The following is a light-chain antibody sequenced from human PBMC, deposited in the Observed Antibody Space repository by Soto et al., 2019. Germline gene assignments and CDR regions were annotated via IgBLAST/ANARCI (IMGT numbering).Light chain of an antibody. V-gene: IGKV3-20*01. Sequence: EIVLTQSPGTLSLSPGERANLSCRASQSGSNTYLAWHQQKRGQAPRLLIYGASSRATGIPDRFSGSGSGTDCTLTISRLEPEDFAVYYCQQYGSSLNFGGGTKVEIK. CDR1: QSGSNTY. CDR2: GAS. J-gene: IGKJ4*01. CDR3: QQYGSSLN.